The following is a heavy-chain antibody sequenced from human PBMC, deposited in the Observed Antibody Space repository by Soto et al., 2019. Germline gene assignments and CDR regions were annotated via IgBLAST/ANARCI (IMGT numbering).Heavy chain of an antibody. CDR2: IYANGNT. D-gene: IGHD1-1*01. Sequence: EVQLVESGGGLVQPGGSLRLSCAASGFSVSHNYMSWVRQAPGKGLEWVSVIYANGNTYYADSVKGRFIISSDNSKNTLYLQMNGLRVEDTAVYYCARDGNRNSNGLDVWGQGTTVTVSS. V-gene: IGHV3-66*01. J-gene: IGHJ6*02. CDR3: ARDGNRNSNGLDV. CDR1: GFSVSHNY.